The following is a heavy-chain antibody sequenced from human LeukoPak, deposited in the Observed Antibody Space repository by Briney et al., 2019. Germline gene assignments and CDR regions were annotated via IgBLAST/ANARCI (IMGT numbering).Heavy chain of an antibody. CDR3: AKTVQQWLDPSAFDI. J-gene: IGHJ3*02. CDR1: GFTFSSYG. V-gene: IGHV3-30*18. Sequence: GGSLRLSCAASGFTFSSYGMRWVRQAPGKGLEWVAVISHDGSNKYYADSVKGRFTISRDNSKNTLYLQMNSLRAEDTAVYYCAKTVQQWLDPSAFDIWGQGTMVTVSS. CDR2: ISHDGSNK. D-gene: IGHD6-19*01.